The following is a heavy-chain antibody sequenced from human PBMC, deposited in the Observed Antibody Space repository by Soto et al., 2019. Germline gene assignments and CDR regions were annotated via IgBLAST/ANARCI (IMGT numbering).Heavy chain of an antibody. J-gene: IGHJ6*02. CDR2: IYYSGST. D-gene: IGHD5-18*01. CDR3: ACIFSGGYGYGFYYYGMDV. CDR1: GGSISSSSYY. Sequence: SGGSISSSSYYWGWIRQPPGKGLEWIGSIYYSGSTYYNPSLKSRVTISVDTSKNQFSLKLSSVTAADTAVYYCACIFSGGYGYGFYYYGMDVWGQGTTVTVSS. V-gene: IGHV4-39*01.